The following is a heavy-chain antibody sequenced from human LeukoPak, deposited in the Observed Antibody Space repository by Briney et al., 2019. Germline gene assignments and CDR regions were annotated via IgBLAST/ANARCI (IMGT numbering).Heavy chain of an antibody. J-gene: IGHJ4*02. CDR2: IYYSGST. CDR1: GVSISSYY. Sequence: SETLSLTCTVSGVSISSYYWSWIRQPPGKGLEWIGYIYYSGSTNYNPSLKSRVTISVDTSKNQFSLKLSSVTAADTAVYYCARSWIQLWLFDYWGQGTLVTVSS. V-gene: IGHV4-59*01. D-gene: IGHD5-18*01. CDR3: ARSWIQLWLFDY.